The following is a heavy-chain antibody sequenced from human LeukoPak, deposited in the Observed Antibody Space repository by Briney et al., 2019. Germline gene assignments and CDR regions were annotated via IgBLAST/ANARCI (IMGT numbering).Heavy chain of an antibody. Sequence: PGGSLRLSCAASGFTFSTYGMHWVRQTPGKGLEWVAVISYDGSNKYYADSVKGRFTISRDNSKNTLYLQMNSLRAEDTSVYYCAKDRVGYGVAYFDYWGQGTLVTVSS. J-gene: IGHJ4*02. V-gene: IGHV3-30*18. CDR1: GFTFSTYG. D-gene: IGHD4-17*01. CDR2: ISYDGSNK. CDR3: AKDRVGYGVAYFDY.